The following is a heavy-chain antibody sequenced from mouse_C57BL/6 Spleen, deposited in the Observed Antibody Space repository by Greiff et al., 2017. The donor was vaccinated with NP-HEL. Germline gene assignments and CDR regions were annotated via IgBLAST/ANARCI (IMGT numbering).Heavy chain of an antibody. CDR1: GYTFTDYY. CDR3: ARGTYYSNSLGY. D-gene: IGHD2-5*01. CDR2: INPNNGGT. Sequence: EVQLQQSGPELVKPGASVKISCKASGYTFTDYYMNWVKQSHGKSLEWIGDINPNNGGTSYNQKFKGKATLTVDKSSSTAYMELRSLTSEDSAVYYCARGTYYSNSLGYWGQGTTLTVSS. J-gene: IGHJ2*01. V-gene: IGHV1-26*01.